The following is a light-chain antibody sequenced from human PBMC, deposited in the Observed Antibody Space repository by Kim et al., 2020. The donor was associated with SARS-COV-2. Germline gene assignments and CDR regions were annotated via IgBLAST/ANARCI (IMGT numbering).Light chain of an antibody. V-gene: IGKV3-20*01. CDR1: QSVSSSY. Sequence: EIVLMQSPGTLSLSPGERATLSCRASQSVSSSYLDWCQQKPGQAPRLLIHGASSRATGIPDRFSGSGSGTDFSLTISRLEPEDFAVYYCQQYGSSPRTFGQGTKLEI. J-gene: IGKJ2*01. CDR2: GAS. CDR3: QQYGSSPRT.